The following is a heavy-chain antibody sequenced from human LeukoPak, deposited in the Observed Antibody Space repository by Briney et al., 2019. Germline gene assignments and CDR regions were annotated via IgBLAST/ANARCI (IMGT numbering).Heavy chain of an antibody. J-gene: IGHJ4*02. Sequence: GGSLRLSCVASGFTFKNYAMSWVRQAPGKGLEWVLAIDSSGAYTYYADSVRGRFIISRDNSKNSLYLQMNSLRAEDTAVYYCAKVLCVDTAINFMNDRRLLALDYWGQGTLVTVSS. CDR1: GFTFKNYA. D-gene: IGHD5-18*01. CDR3: AKVLCVDTAINFMNDRRLLALDY. CDR2: IDSSGAYT. V-gene: IGHV3-23*01.